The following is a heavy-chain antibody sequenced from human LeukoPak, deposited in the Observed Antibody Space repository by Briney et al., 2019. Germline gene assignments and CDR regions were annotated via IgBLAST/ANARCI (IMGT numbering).Heavy chain of an antibody. CDR3: ARLITMVRGVGDAFDI. CDR1: GYSFTSYW. CDR2: IYPGDSDT. V-gene: IGHV5-51*01. J-gene: IGHJ3*02. Sequence: GESLKISCKGSGYSFTSYWIGWVRQMPGKGLEWMGIIYPGDSDTRYSPSFQGQVTISADKSISTAYLQWSSLKASDTAMYYCARLITMVRGVGDAFDIWGQGTMVTVSS. D-gene: IGHD3-10*01.